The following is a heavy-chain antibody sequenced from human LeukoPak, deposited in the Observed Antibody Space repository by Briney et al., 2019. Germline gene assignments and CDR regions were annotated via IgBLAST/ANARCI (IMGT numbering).Heavy chain of an antibody. J-gene: IGHJ4*02. CDR2: ISYDESKK. D-gene: IGHD1-26*01. CDR3: AKGVVGPTHYVYIDY. Sequence: GGSLRLSCAASGFTFSSYGMHWVRQAPGKGLEWVAVISYDESKKYYADSVKGRFTISRDNSKNTLYLEMNSLRAEDTAVYSCAKGVVGPTHYVYIDYWGQGTLVTVSS. V-gene: IGHV3-30*18. CDR1: GFTFSSYG.